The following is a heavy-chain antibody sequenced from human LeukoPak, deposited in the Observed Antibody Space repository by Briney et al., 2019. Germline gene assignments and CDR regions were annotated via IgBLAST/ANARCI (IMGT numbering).Heavy chain of an antibody. CDR2: INSGGST. Sequence: PGGSLRLSCAASGFTVSSNYMSWVRQAPGKGLEWVSVINSGGSTYYADSVKGRFTISRDNSKNTLYLQMNSLRAEDTAVYYCARDGYSSSGYFQHWGQGTLVTVSS. J-gene: IGHJ1*01. D-gene: IGHD6-19*01. CDR1: GFTVSSNY. CDR3: ARDGYSSSGYFQH. V-gene: IGHV3-53*01.